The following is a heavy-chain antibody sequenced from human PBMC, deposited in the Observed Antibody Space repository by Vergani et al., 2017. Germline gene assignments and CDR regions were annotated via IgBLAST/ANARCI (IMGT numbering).Heavy chain of an antibody. Sequence: QVQLQESGPGLVKPSETLSLTCTVSGGSISSYYWSWIRQSAGKGLEWIGRIFTTGSTNFNPSLKSRLTMSLDTSKNRFSLKLNSVTAADTAVYYCARNYYYDTGGRAFDSWGQGTMVTVSS. CDR2: IFTTGST. CDR1: GGSISSYY. CDR3: ARNYYYDTGGRAFDS. D-gene: IGHD3-22*01. J-gene: IGHJ3*02. V-gene: IGHV4-4*07.